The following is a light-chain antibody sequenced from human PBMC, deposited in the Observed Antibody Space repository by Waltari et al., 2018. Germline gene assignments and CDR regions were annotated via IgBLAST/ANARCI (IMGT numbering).Light chain of an antibody. Sequence: YVLTPPPSVSVAPGKTARLTCGGDYIGSTSVNCYQQKTGQDPGLVMFYDSDRPPEIPERFSGSNSGNTATLTISWVEAGDEADYHCQVWDDVTDSGVFGGGTKLTVL. CDR1: YIGSTS. J-gene: IGLJ3*02. CDR2: YDS. CDR3: QVWDDVTDSGV. V-gene: IGLV3-21*04.